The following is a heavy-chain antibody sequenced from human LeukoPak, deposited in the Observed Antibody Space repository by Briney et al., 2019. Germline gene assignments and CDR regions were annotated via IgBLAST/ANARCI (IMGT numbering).Heavy chain of an antibody. Sequence: PGGSLRLSCAASGFTVSSNYMICARQARGKGREWVTVIYGGGSTYYADSVRGRFTIFRDNSKNTLYLQMNSLRAEDTAVYYCARDAMVRRVDYWGQGTLVSVSS. D-gene: IGHD3-10*01. J-gene: IGHJ4*02. V-gene: IGHV3-66*01. CDR3: ARDAMVRRVDY. CDR2: IYGGGST. CDR1: GFTVSSNY.